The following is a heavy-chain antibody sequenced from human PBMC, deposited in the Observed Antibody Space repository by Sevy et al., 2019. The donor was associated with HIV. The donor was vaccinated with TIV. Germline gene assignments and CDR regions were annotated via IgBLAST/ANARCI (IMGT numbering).Heavy chain of an antibody. CDR2: INPNSGGT. Sequence: ASVKVSCKASGYTFTGYYMHWVRQAPGQGLEWMGRINPNSGGTNYAQKFQGRVTMTRDTSISTAYMELSRLRSDDTAVYYCARGPPRGFYYYYGMDVWGQGTTVTVSS. J-gene: IGHJ6*02. D-gene: IGHD3-10*01. CDR3: ARGPPRGFYYYYGMDV. CDR1: GYTFTGYY. V-gene: IGHV1-2*06.